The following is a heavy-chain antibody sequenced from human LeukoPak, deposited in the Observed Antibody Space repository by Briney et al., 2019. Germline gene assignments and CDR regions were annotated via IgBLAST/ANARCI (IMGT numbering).Heavy chain of an antibody. CDR2: ISAYNGNT. J-gene: IGHJ1*01. Sequence: ASVKVSSKASGYTFTSYGISWVRQAPGQGLEWMGWISAYNGNTNYAQKLQGRVTMTTDTSTSTAYMELRSLRSDDTAVYYCARDNYDSSGPEYFQHWGQGTLVTVSS. D-gene: IGHD3-22*01. V-gene: IGHV1-18*01. CDR3: ARDNYDSSGPEYFQH. CDR1: GYTFTSYG.